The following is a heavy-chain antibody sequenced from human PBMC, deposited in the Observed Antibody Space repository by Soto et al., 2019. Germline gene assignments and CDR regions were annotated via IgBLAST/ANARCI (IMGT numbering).Heavy chain of an antibody. J-gene: IGHJ4*02. CDR3: ARTHYSDRSGTDY. V-gene: IGHV4-30-4*01. D-gene: IGHD3-22*01. Sequence: SETLSLTCTVSGGSIRSGDSYWSWIRQPPGKGLEWIGYIYYSGSTYYNPSLKSRVTISLDTSKNQFSLNLSSVTAADTAVYYCARTHYSDRSGTDYWGQGALVTVSS. CDR1: GGSIRSGDSY. CDR2: IYYSGST.